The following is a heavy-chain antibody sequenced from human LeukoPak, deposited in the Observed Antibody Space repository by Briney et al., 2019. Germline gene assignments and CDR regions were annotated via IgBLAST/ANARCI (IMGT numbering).Heavy chain of an antibody. Sequence: GGSLRLSCAASGFSFISYGMHWVRQAPGKGLEWVAVIWYDGSNKYYADSVKGRFTISRDNSKNTLYPQMSSLRAEDTAVYYCAKDQGSTTDNFDYWGQGTLVTVSS. CDR3: AKDQGSTTDNFDY. CDR2: IWYDGSNK. CDR1: GFSFISYG. V-gene: IGHV3-33*06. J-gene: IGHJ4*02. D-gene: IGHD4-11*01.